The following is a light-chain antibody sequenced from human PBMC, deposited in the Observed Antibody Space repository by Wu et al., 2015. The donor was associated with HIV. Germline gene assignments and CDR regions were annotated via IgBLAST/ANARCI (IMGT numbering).Light chain of an antibody. CDR2: DAS. J-gene: IGKJ4*01. Sequence: EIVLTQSPATLSLSPGERATLSCRASQSISSYLAWYQQKPGQAPRLLIYDASNRATGIPARFSGSGSGTDFTLTISSLEPEDFAVYYCQQYNNWPPRNPFGGGTKVEIK. CDR1: QSISSY. V-gene: IGKV3-11*01. CDR3: QQYNNWPPRNP.